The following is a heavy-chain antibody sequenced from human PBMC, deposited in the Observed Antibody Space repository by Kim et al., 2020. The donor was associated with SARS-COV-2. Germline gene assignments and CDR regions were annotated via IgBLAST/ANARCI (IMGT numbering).Heavy chain of an antibody. J-gene: IGHJ6*01. D-gene: IGHD2-21*01. CDR1: GYSFTGYY. Sequence: ASVKVSCKASGYSFTGYYIHWVRQAPGQGLEWMGWIDPNRGGTIYGPNFQGRVTMTRDTSITTAYMELSGLRSDDTAVYYCARGLGRIRTYCGSSGHDVGAQGTALPLFS. CDR3: ARGLGRIRTYCGSSGHDV. V-gene: IGHV1-2*02. CDR2: IDPNRGGT.